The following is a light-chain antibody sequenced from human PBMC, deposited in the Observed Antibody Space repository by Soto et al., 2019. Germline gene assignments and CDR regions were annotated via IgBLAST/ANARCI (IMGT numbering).Light chain of an antibody. Sequence: DVVMTQSPLSLPVTLGQPASISCRSSQSLVHSDGNTYLNWFHQRPGQSPRRLIYKVSNRDSGVPDRFSGSGSYTDFTLKISGVEAEDVGVYYCMQGTPWPPYTFGQGTKLEIK. CDR3: MQGTPWPPYT. CDR2: KVS. CDR1: QSLVHSDGNTY. J-gene: IGKJ2*01. V-gene: IGKV2-30*02.